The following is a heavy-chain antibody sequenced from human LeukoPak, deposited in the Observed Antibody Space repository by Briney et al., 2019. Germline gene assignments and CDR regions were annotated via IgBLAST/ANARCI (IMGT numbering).Heavy chain of an antibody. D-gene: IGHD6-6*01. CDR1: GFTFSSYS. CDR3: ARGYSCSLYYFDY. Sequence: GGSLRLSCAASGFTFSSYSMNWVRQAPGKGLEWVSSISSSSSYIYYADSVKGRFTISRDNAKNSLYLQMNSLRAEDTAVYYCARGYSCSLYYFDYWGQGTLVTVSS. J-gene: IGHJ4*02. CDR2: ISSSSSYI. V-gene: IGHV3-21*01.